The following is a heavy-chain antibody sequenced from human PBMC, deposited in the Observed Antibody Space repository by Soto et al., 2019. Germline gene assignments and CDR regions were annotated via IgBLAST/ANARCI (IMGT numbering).Heavy chain of an antibody. J-gene: IGHJ6*02. Sequence: SLRLSCAASGFTFSSYAMSWVRQAPGKGLEWVSAISGSGGSTYYADSVKGRFTISRDNSKNTLYLQMNSLRAEDTAVYYCARVVMTTVPASYYYGMDVWGQGTTVTVSS. CDR3: ARVVMTTVPASYYYGMDV. CDR1: GFTFSSYA. D-gene: IGHD4-4*01. CDR2: ISGSGGST. V-gene: IGHV3-23*01.